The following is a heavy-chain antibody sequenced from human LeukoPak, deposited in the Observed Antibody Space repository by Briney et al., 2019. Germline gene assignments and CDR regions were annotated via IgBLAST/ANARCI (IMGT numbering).Heavy chain of an antibody. D-gene: IGHD3-16*01. CDR2: IYNSGST. CDR3: ARHVADYDFDY. J-gene: IGHJ4*02. V-gene: IGHV4-39*01. CDR1: GGSISSNNYY. Sequence: SETLSLTCSVSGGSISSNNYYWGWIRQPPGKGLEWIGSIYNSGSTYYNPSLKSRVIVSVDRTKNQFSLSLKSVTAADTAVYYCARHVADYDFDYWGQGSLVTVSS.